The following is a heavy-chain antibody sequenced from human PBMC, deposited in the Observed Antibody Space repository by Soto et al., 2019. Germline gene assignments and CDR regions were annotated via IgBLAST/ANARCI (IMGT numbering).Heavy chain of an antibody. CDR2: IWYDGSNT. CDR3: VRDLLGSGGHFDY. D-gene: IGHD7-27*01. V-gene: IGHV3-33*01. Sequence: QVQLVESGRGVVQPGRSLKLSCAASGFIFSSFGMHWVRQAPGKGLEWVAHIWYDGSNTYYADSVKGRFTISRDNSRNTLYLQMNSLRAEDTAVYHCVRDLLGSGGHFDYWGQGTLVTVSS. CDR1: GFIFSSFG. J-gene: IGHJ4*02.